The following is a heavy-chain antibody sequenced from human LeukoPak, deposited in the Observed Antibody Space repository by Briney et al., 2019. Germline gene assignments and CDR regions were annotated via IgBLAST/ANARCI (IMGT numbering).Heavy chain of an antibody. CDR3: ARGSRHMDV. J-gene: IGHJ6*03. CDR1: GGSFSGYY. V-gene: IGHV4-34*01. Sequence: SETLSLTCAVYGGSFSGYYWSWIRQPPGKGLEWLGEINHSGSTSYNPSLKSRVTISVDTSKNQFSLKLSSVTAADTAVYYCARGSRHMDVWGKGTTVTVSS. CDR2: INHSGST.